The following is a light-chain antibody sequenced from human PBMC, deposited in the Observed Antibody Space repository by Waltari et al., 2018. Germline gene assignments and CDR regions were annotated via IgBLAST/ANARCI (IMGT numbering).Light chain of an antibody. CDR2: QDN. V-gene: IGLV3-1*01. CDR1: RLGDKY. Sequence: SYEVTQPHSVSVSPGQSASITCSGERLGDKYVAWYQQKLGQTPLMVLFQDNKRPSGIPERFSGSNSGNTATLTISGTQAVDEADYYCQAWEGTTAAVFGGGIKLTVL. J-gene: IGLJ2*01. CDR3: QAWEGTTAAV.